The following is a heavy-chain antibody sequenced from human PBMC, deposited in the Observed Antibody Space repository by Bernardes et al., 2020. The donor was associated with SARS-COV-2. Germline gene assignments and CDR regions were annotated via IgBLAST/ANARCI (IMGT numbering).Heavy chain of an antibody. CDR1: GFTFSGSA. CDR2: IRSKANSYAT. J-gene: IGHJ6*02. V-gene: IGHV3-73*01. Sequence: GGSLRLSCAASGFTFSGSAMHWVRQASGKGLEWVGRIRSKANSYATAYAASVKGRFTISRDDSKNTAYLQMNSLKTEDTAVYYCTPSYEILTGYYDYYYYCGMDVWGQGTTVTVSS. D-gene: IGHD3-9*01. CDR3: TPSYEILTGYYDYYYYCGMDV.